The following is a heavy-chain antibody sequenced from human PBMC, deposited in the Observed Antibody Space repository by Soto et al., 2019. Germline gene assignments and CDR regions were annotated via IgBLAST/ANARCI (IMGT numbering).Heavy chain of an antibody. J-gene: IGHJ4*02. Sequence: PGGSLRLSCAASGFTFSSYSMNWVRQAPGKGLEWVSSISSSSSYIYYADSVKGRFTISRDNAKNSLYLQMNSLRAEDTAVYYCARATIVGATIYFDYWGQGTLVTVSS. CDR1: GFTFSSYS. V-gene: IGHV3-21*01. CDR2: ISSSSSYI. CDR3: ARATIVGATIYFDY. D-gene: IGHD1-26*01.